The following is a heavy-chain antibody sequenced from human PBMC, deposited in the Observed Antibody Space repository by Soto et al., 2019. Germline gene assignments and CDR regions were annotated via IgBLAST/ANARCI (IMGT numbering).Heavy chain of an antibody. CDR1: GGSVSSGSYY. J-gene: IGHJ4*02. CDR3: ARDQDSSGWPMEHYFDY. D-gene: IGHD6-19*01. Sequence: SETLSLTCTVSGGSVSSGSYYWSWIRQPPGKGLEWIGYIYYSGSTNYNPSLKSRVTISVDTSKNQFSLKLSSVTAADTAVFYCARDQDSSGWPMEHYFDYWGQGTLVTVSS. CDR2: IYYSGST. V-gene: IGHV4-61*01.